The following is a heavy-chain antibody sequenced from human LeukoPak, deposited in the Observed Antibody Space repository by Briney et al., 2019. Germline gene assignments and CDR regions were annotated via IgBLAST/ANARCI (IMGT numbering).Heavy chain of an antibody. J-gene: IGHJ4*02. CDR1: GYTFTGYY. Sequence: ASVKVSCKASGYTFTGYYMHWVRQAPGQGLEWMGWINPNSGGTNYAQKFQGWVTMTRDTSISTAYMELSRLRSDDTAVYYCATTSFVVVPATYYFDYWGQGTLVTVSS. V-gene: IGHV1-2*04. CDR2: INPNSGGT. CDR3: ATTSFVVVPATYYFDY. D-gene: IGHD2-2*01.